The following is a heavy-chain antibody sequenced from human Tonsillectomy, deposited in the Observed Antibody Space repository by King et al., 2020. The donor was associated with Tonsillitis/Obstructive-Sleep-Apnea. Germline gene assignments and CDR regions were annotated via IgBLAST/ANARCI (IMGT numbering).Heavy chain of an antibody. J-gene: IGHJ4*02. CDR1: GYSFTSYW. CDR2: IYPGDSDT. D-gene: IGHD3-3*01. Sequence: QLVQSGAEVKKPGESLKISCKGSGYSFTSYWIGWVRQMPGKGLEWMGIIYPGDSDTRYSPSFQGQVTISADKSFSTAYLQWSSLKASDTAMYYCARLNSEYDFWSGYLPALFDYWGQGTLVTVSS. V-gene: IGHV5-51*01. CDR3: ARLNSEYDFWSGYLPALFDY.